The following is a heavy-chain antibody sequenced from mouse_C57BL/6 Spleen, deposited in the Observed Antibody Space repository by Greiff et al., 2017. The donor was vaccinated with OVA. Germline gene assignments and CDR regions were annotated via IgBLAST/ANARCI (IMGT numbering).Heavy chain of an antibody. V-gene: IGHV1-53*01. CDR3: ARTGVYYYAMDY. Sequence: VQLQQSGTELVKPGASVKLSCKASGYTFTSYWMHWVKQRPGQGLEWIGNINPSNGGTNYNEKFKSKATLTVDKSSSTAYMQLSSLTSEDSAVYYCARTGVYYYAMDYWGQGTSVTVSS. J-gene: IGHJ4*01. D-gene: IGHD4-1*01. CDR2: INPSNGGT. CDR1: GYTFTSYW.